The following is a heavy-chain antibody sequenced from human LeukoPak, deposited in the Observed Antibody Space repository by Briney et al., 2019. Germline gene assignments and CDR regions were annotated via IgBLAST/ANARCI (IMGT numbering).Heavy chain of an antibody. J-gene: IGHJ4*02. CDR2: IYYSGNT. Sequence: SETLSLTCTVSGVSISSSNSYWGWIRPPPGKGLEWIGSIYYSGNTYYNASLKSQVSISIDTSKNQFSLKLTSVTAADTAVYYCARQTGSGLFILPGGQGTLVTVSS. D-gene: IGHD3/OR15-3a*01. V-gene: IGHV4-39*01. CDR3: ARQTGSGLFILP. CDR1: GVSISSSNSY.